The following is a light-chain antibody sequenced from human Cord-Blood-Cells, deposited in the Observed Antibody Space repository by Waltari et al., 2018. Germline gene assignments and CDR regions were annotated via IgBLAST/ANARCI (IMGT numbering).Light chain of an antibody. Sequence: EIVMTQSPATLSVSPGERATLSCRASQSVSSNLAWYQQKPGQAPRLLIYGASTRTTGSPARCSGSGSGTEFTLTISSLQSEDFAVYYCHQYNNWPPYTFGQGTELEIK. CDR1: QSVSSN. J-gene: IGKJ2*01. V-gene: IGKV3-15*01. CDR3: HQYNNWPPYT. CDR2: GAS.